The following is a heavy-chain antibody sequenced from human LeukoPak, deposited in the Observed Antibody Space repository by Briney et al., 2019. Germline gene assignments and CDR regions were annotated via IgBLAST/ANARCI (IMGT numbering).Heavy chain of an antibody. CDR2: INSDGSIT. CDR3: ARGPDHGGSYYHD. Sequence: GGSLRLSCAASGFTFSNPWMYWVRQAPGKGLVWVSRINSDGSITQYADSVKGRFTISRDNAKNTLFLQMNSLRVEDTALYYCARGPDHGGSYYHDWGQGTPVTVSS. J-gene: IGHJ4*02. D-gene: IGHD1-26*01. V-gene: IGHV3-74*03. CDR1: GFTFSNPW.